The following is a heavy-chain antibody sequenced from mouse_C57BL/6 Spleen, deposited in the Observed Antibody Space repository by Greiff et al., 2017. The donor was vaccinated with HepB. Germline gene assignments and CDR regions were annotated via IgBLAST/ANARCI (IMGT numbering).Heavy chain of an antibody. D-gene: IGHD1-1*01. Sequence: QVQLKQSGPELVKPGASVKISCKASGYAFSSSWMNWVKQRPGKGLEWIGRIYPGDGDTNYNGKFKGKATLTADKSSSTAYMQLSSLTSEDSAVYFCAGSSYVRYFDVWGTGTTVTVSS. CDR1: GYAFSSSW. V-gene: IGHV1-82*01. CDR2: IYPGDGDT. CDR3: AGSSYVRYFDV. J-gene: IGHJ1*03.